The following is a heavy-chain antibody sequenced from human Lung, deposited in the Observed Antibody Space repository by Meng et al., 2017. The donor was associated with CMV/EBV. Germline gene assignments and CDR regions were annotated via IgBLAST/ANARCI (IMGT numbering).Heavy chain of an antibody. Sequence: AGTLTPXVTAPGFPFSDNSWSGFRQAPGKGLEGVSSISSSSIHIYYADSTKGRFTISRDNAKKSLYLQMNSQRAEDTAVYYYARGRGYCRRADCHQNFDYWGQGTMVXVSS. CDR1: GFPFSDNS. V-gene: IGHV3-21*01. CDR2: ISSSSIHI. CDR3: ARGRGYCRRADCHQNFDY. J-gene: IGHJ4*02. D-gene: IGHD2-2*01.